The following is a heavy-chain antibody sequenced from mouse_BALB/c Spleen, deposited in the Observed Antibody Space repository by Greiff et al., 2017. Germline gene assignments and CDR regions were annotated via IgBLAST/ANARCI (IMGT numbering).Heavy chain of an antibody. J-gene: IGHJ1*01. CDR3: ARQGGGYFDV. CDR1: GFTFSSYG. Sequence: EVQLVESGGDLVKPGGSLKLSCAASGFTFSSYGMSWVRQTPDKRLEWVATISSGGSYTYYPDSVKGRFTISRDNAKNTLYLQMSSLKSEDTAMYYCARQGGGYFDVWGAGTTVTVSS. V-gene: IGHV5-6*01. CDR2: ISSGGSYT.